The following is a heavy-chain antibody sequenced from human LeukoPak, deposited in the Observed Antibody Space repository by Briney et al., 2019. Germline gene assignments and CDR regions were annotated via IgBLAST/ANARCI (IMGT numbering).Heavy chain of an antibody. CDR3: ARDQASEAGIDY. CDR2: ISSSSSTI. CDR1: GFTFSSYS. D-gene: IGHD6-13*01. J-gene: IGHJ4*02. V-gene: IGHV3-48*02. Sequence: GGSLRLSCAASGFTFSSYSMNWVCQAPGKGLERVSYISSSSSTIYYADSVKGRSTISRDNAKNSLYLQMNSLRDEDTAVYYCARDQASEAGIDYWGQGTLVTVSS.